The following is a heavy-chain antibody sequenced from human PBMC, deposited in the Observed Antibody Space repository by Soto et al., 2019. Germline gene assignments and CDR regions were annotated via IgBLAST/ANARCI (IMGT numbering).Heavy chain of an antibody. CDR1: GGTFRSYA. CDR3: ARDPGAAAGTWVLDP. Sequence: GASVKVSCKPSGGTFRSYAISCLRQAPGQGLEWMGGIIPIFGTGNYAQKFQGRVTITADESTSTAYMDMSSLRSEDTAVYYCARDPGAAAGTWVLDPWGQGTLVTVSS. CDR2: IIPIFGTG. V-gene: IGHV1-69*13. D-gene: IGHD6-13*01. J-gene: IGHJ5*02.